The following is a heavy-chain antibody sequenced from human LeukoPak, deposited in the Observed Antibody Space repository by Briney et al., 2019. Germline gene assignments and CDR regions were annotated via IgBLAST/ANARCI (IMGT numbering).Heavy chain of an antibody. Sequence: SGGSLRLSCAASGFTFSNYAMSWVRQAPGMGLEWVSGISGSSGGTNYADPVKGRFTISRDNSRNTLYLQMNSLRAEDTAVYYCAKDGGATVFYYFDYWGQGTLVTVSS. D-gene: IGHD1-1*01. CDR1: GFTFSNYA. J-gene: IGHJ4*02. CDR2: ISGSSGGT. V-gene: IGHV3-23*01. CDR3: AKDGGATVFYYFDY.